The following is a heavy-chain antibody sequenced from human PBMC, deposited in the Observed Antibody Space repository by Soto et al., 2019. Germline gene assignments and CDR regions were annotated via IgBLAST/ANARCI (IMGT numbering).Heavy chain of an antibody. CDR3: ARDVAATTSAIDY. CDR1: GYSFTDVV. CDR2: ISAYNGNT. Sequence: ASVKVSCKAFGYSFTDVVISWGRKAPGQGLEWMGWISAYNGNTNYAQKFQGRVTMTTDTSTSTAYMEVRSLRFDDTAVYYCARDVAATTSAIDYWGQGTLVTVSS. D-gene: IGHD1-26*01. V-gene: IGHV1-18*01. J-gene: IGHJ4*02.